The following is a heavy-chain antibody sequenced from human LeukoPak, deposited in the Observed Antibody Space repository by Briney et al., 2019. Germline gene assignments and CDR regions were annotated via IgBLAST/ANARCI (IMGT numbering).Heavy chain of an antibody. CDR1: GFIFNNYA. CDR2: INGSGST. J-gene: IGHJ4*02. D-gene: IGHD2-21*02. V-gene: IGHV3-23*01. CDR3: AKGDCGGDCYSFDY. Sequence: GGSLRLSCAASGFIFNNYAMSWVRQAPGKGLEWVSAINGSGSTYYADSVKGRFTISRDNSKTTLYLQMKSLRAEDTAIYYCAKGDCGGDCYSFDYWGQGTLVTVSS.